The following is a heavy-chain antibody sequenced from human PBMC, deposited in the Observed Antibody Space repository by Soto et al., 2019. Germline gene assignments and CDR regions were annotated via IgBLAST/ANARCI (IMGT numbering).Heavy chain of an antibody. J-gene: IGHJ6*02. D-gene: IGHD5-18*01. CDR2: VSHSEST. CDR1: GGSISSSNW. V-gene: IGHV4-4*02. CDR3: ARGGYSSLGYYYYGMDV. Sequence: RSNSLSLTCAVSGGSISSSNWWSWIRQPRGKGLESVGVVSHSESTNYNPSLKSRVTISVDKSKNQFSLKLSSVTAADTGVYYCARGGYSSLGYYYYGMDVWGQGTTVSVSS.